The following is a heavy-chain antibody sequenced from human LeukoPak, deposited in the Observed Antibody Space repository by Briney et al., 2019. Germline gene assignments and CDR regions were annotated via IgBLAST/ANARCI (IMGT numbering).Heavy chain of an antibody. CDR3: ARGWRYYDSVIFDY. J-gene: IGHJ4*02. CDR1: GGSISSGSYY. V-gene: IGHV4-61*01. D-gene: IGHD3-22*01. CDR2: IYYSGST. Sequence: PSQTLSLTCTVSGGSISSGSYYWSWIRQPPGKGLEWIGYIYYSGSTNYNPSLKSRVTISVDTSKNQFSLKLSSVTAADTAVYYCARGWRYYDSVIFDYWGQGTLVTVSS.